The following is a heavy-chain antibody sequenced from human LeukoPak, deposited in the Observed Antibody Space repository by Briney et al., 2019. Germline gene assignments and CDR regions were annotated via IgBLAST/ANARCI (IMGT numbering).Heavy chain of an antibody. J-gene: IGHJ3*01. V-gene: IGHV6-1*01. CDR3: ARERISMVRGAGDTFDV. CDR1: GDSVSSNSAA. Sequence: SQTLSLTCAISGDSVSSNSAAWNWIRQSPSRGLEWLGRTYYRSKWYNDYAVSVKSRITINPDTSKNQFSLQLNSVTPEDTAVYHCARERISMVRGAGDTFDVWGQGTVVTVSS. D-gene: IGHD3-10*01. CDR2: TYYRSKWYN.